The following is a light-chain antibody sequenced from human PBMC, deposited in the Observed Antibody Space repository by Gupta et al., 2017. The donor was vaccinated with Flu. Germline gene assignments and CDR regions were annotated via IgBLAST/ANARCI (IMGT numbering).Light chain of an antibody. J-gene: IGKJ3*01. Sequence: SSLFASVGDRVIITCRASQSISSYLNWYQQKPGKAPKLLIYAASSWQSGVPSRFSGSGSGTDFTLTITSRQPEDFATYYCQQSDNYPLFIFGHGTKVAIK. V-gene: IGKV1-39*01. CDR1: QSISSY. CDR2: AAS. CDR3: QQSDNYPLFI.